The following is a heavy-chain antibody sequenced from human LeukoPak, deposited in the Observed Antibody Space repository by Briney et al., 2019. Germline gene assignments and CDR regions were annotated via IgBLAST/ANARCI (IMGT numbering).Heavy chain of an antibody. CDR1: GGSFSGYY. D-gene: IGHD3-10*01. CDR3: ARGPQTYYYGSGSYSFDY. CDR2: INHSGST. Sequence: PSETLSLTCAVYGGSFSGYYWSWIRQPPGKGLEWIGEINHSGSTNYNPSLKSRVTISVDTSKNQFSLKLSSVTAADTAVYYCARGPQTYYYGSGSYSFDYWGQGTLVTVSS. V-gene: IGHV4-34*01. J-gene: IGHJ4*02.